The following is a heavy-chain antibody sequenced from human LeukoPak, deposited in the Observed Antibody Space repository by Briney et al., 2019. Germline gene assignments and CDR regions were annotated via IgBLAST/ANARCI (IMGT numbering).Heavy chain of an antibody. D-gene: IGHD6-6*01. J-gene: IGHJ6*02. CDR3: ARELAPTSSSSSLNYNYYGMDV. V-gene: IGHV3-74*01. CDR2: TNTDGTNT. Sequence: GGSLRPSCTASGFTFSSYWIHWVRQAPGKGLVWVSRTNTDGTNTRYADSVKGRFTISRDNAKNTLYLQTNSLRAEDTAVYYCARELAPTSSSSSLNYNYYGMDVWGQGTTVIVSS. CDR1: GFTFSSYW.